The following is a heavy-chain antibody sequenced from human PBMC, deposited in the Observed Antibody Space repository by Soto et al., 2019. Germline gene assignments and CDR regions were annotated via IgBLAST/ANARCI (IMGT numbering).Heavy chain of an antibody. CDR2: TYYRSKWYI. D-gene: IGHD1-1*01. CDR1: GDSVSSNSAA. Sequence: SQTLSLTCDISGDSVSSNSAAWNWIRQTPSRGLEWLGRTYYRSKWYINCAVSVKSRITVNPDTSKNQFSLQLNSVTPEDTAVYYCARGSWDDVTGHYYMDVWGKGTTVTVSS. V-gene: IGHV6-1*01. CDR3: ARGSWDDVTGHYYMDV. J-gene: IGHJ6*03.